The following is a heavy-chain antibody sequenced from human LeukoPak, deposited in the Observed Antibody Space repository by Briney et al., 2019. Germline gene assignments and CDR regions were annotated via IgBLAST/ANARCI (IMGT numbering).Heavy chain of an antibody. D-gene: IGHD3-16*02. J-gene: IGHJ3*02. V-gene: IGHV4-34*01. CDR3: ARGRPGYDYVWGSYRYRDDAFDI. Sequence: SETLSLTCVVYGGSFSGYYWSWIRQPPGKGLEWIGEINHSGSTNYKPSLKSRVTISVDTSKNHFSLKLSSVTAADTAVYYCARGRPGYDYVWGSYRYRDDAFDIWGQGTMVTVSS. CDR2: INHSGST. CDR1: GGSFSGYY.